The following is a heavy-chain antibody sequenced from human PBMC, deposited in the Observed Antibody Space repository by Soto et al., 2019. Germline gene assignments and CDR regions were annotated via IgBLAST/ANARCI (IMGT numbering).Heavy chain of an antibody. Sequence: GGSLRLSCSASGFPFSTYGMHWVRQAPGKGLEYISAINRNGGSTYYADSVKGRFTISRDNSKNTLYLQMSSLRAEDTAVYYCVNGNLEEGYFDYWGQGTLVTVSS. CDR3: VNGNLEEGYFDY. J-gene: IGHJ4*02. V-gene: IGHV3-64D*08. CDR1: GFPFSTYG. CDR2: INRNGGST.